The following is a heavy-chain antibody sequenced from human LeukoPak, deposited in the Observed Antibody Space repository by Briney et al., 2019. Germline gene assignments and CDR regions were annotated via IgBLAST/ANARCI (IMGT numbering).Heavy chain of an antibody. Sequence: GGSLRLSCAASEFTFSSFSMNWVRQAPGKGLEWVSTVSPSGSSTYYSDSVRGRFTISRDNSKNTLYLQMNSLRAEDTAVYYCAREAGGAFDIWGQGTMVTVSS. CDR3: AREAGGAFDI. D-gene: IGHD1-26*01. CDR2: VSPSGSST. V-gene: IGHV3-23*01. J-gene: IGHJ3*02. CDR1: EFTFSSFS.